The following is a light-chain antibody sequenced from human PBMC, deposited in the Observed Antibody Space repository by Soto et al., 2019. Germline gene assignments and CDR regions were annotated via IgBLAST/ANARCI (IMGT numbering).Light chain of an antibody. CDR2: AAS. CDR3: QQTYRTPLT. CDR1: QRIGGY. Sequence: DIQMTQSPSSLSASVGDRVTITCRASQRIGGYLNWYQQKPGKAPKLLIYAASSLHSGVPSRFSGSGSGTDFTLTISSLKPKDFATYPCQQTYRTPLTFGGGTKVEIK. V-gene: IGKV1-39*01. J-gene: IGKJ4*01.